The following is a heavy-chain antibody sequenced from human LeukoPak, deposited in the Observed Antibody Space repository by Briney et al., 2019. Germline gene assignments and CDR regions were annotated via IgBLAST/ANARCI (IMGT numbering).Heavy chain of an antibody. CDR3: EKAGPSSIAARPDYFDY. J-gene: IGHJ4*02. D-gene: IGHD6-6*01. CDR2: ISWNSGSI. V-gene: IGHV3-9*01. CDR1: GFTFDDYA. Sequence: PGRSLRLSCAASGFTFDDYAMHWVRQAPGKGLEWVSGISWNSGSIGYADSVKGRFTISRDNAKNSLYLQMNSLRAEDTALYYCEKAGPSSIAARPDYFDYWGQGTLVTVSS.